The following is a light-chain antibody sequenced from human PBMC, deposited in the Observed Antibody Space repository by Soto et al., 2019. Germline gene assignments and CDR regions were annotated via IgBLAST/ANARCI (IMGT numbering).Light chain of an antibody. J-gene: IGKJ1*01. CDR3: QHYGDSRT. V-gene: IGKV3-20*01. CDR1: QSVSNNY. Sequence: IGVSTSLATLSLSIGARPTLSCRASQSVSNNYLAWYQQKPGQAPRLLIYGASNRATGIPARFSGSGSGTDFTLTISSLEPEDFAVYYCQHYGDSRTFGQGTMVDVK. CDR2: GAS.